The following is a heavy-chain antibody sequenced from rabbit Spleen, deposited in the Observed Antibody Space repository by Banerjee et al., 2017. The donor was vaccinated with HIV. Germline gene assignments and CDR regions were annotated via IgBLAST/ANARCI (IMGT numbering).Heavy chain of an antibody. V-gene: IGHV1S45*01. CDR2: IDAGSSGGT. Sequence: ELVESGGGLVQPGESLKLSCKASGIDFSNYWICWVRQAPGKGLEWIACIDAGSSGGTYYATWAKGRFTISKTSSTSVTLQMTSLTAADTATYFCARGGGGGYDPYYGMDLWGPGTLVTVS. CDR3: ARGGGGGYDPYYGMDL. D-gene: IGHD1-1*01. CDR1: GIDFSNYW. J-gene: IGHJ6*01.